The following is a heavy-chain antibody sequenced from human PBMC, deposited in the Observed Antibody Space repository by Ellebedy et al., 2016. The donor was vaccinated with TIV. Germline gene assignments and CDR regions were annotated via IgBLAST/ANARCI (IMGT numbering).Heavy chain of an antibody. J-gene: IGHJ4*02. Sequence: GESLKISCAASGFTFSNYVMSWVRQAPGKGLEWVSSISGGVGNTYYADSVKGRFTISRDNSKNTLYLPMNSLRAEDTAVYYCAKGCGGSCYWEAYWGQGTLVTVSS. CDR3: AKGCGGSCYWEAY. CDR1: GFTFSNYV. CDR2: ISGGVGNT. D-gene: IGHD2-15*01. V-gene: IGHV3-23*01.